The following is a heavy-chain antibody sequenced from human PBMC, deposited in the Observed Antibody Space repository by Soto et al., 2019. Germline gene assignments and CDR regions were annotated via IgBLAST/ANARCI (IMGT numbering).Heavy chain of an antibody. D-gene: IGHD6-19*01. Sequence: GGSLRLSCAASGFTFSAYAMSWVRQAPGKGLEWVSIIRYNGDATYYADSVKGRFTISRDNSKNTLYVQMNSLRAEDTAIYYCAKTGSGWFLDSWGQGPLVTVSS. J-gene: IGHJ4*02. CDR2: IRYNGDAT. CDR1: GFTFSAYA. V-gene: IGHV3-23*01. CDR3: AKTGSGWFLDS.